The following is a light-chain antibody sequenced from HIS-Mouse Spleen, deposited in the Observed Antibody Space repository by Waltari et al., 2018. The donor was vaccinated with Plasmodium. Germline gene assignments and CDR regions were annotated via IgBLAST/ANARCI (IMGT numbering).Light chain of an antibody. Sequence: SYELTQPPSVSVSPGQTASITCSGDKLGDKYACWYQQKPGQARVLVIYKDSERPSGIPERFSGSNSGNTATLTISGTQAMDEADYYCQAWDSSTVVFGGGTKLTVL. CDR1: KLGDKY. CDR2: KDS. CDR3: QAWDSSTVV. V-gene: IGLV3-1*01. J-gene: IGLJ2*01.